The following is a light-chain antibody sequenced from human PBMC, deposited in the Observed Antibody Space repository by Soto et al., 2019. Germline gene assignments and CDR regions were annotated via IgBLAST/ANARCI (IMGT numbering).Light chain of an antibody. CDR2: DSS. CDR1: QSVSSY. J-gene: IGKJ4*01. V-gene: IGKV3-11*01. Sequence: EVVLTQSPVTLSLSPGERATPSCMASQSVSSYLAWYQQKPGQAPRLLIYDSSDRATGIPARFSGSGSGTDFTLTITSLEAEDFGVYYCQQRSNWPLTFGGGTKVDI. CDR3: QQRSNWPLT.